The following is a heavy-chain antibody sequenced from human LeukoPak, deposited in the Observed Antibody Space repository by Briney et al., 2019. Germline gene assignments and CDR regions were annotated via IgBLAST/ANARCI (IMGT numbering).Heavy chain of an antibody. CDR1: GGSISSYY. V-gene: IGHV4-59*12. CDR2: IYYSGST. J-gene: IGHJ6*03. Sequence: SETLSLTCTVSGGSISSYYWSWIRQPPGKGLEWVGYIYYSGSTNYNPSLKSRLTMSVDTFKNQFSLKLSSVTAADTAVYYCAREGYDGIYYMDVWGKGTTVTVSS. CDR3: AREGYDGIYYMDV. D-gene: IGHD3-3*01.